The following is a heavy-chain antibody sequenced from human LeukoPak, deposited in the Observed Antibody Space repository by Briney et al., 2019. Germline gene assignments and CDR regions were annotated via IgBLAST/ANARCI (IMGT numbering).Heavy chain of an antibody. CDR3: ARDNGIPAAKDY. J-gene: IGHJ4*02. D-gene: IGHD2-2*01. Sequence: SETLSLTCTVSGGSISSYYWSWIRQPPGKGLEWIGYIYYSGSTNYNPSLKSRVTISVDTSKNQFSLKLTSVTAADTAVYYCARDNGIPAAKDYWGQGTLVTVSS. CDR1: GGSISSYY. CDR2: IYYSGST. V-gene: IGHV4-59*12.